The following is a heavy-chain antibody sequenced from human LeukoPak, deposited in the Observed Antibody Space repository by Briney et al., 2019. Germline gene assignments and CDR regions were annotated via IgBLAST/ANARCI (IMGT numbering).Heavy chain of an antibody. CDR2: ISYDGSNK. CDR1: GFTFSSYG. Sequence: GGSLRLSCAASGFTFSSYGMHWVRQAPGKGLEWVAVISYDGSNKYYADSVKGRFTISRDNSKNTLHLQMNSLRAEDTAVYYCAKEYYYYYGMDVWGQGTTVTVSS. J-gene: IGHJ6*02. V-gene: IGHV3-30*18. CDR3: AKEYYYYYGMDV.